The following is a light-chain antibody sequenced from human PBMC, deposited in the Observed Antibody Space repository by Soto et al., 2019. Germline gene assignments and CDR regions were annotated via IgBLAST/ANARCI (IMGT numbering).Light chain of an antibody. CDR2: GAS. J-gene: IGKJ2*01. V-gene: IGKV3-20*01. CDR1: QSVSSSY. Sequence: EIVLTQSPGTLSLSPGERATLSCRASQSVSSSYLAWYQQKPGQAPRLLIYGASSRATGIPDRFSGSGSGTDFTLTISRLELEDFAVYYCQHYGSSSLYTFGQGTKLEI. CDR3: QHYGSSSLYT.